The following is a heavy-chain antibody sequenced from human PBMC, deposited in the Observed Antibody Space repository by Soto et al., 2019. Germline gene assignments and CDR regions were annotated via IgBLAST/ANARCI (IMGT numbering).Heavy chain of an antibody. V-gene: IGHV4-4*07. CDR2: IYTSGST. J-gene: IGHJ4*02. CDR3: ARGIGERTPDLYYFDY. Sequence: SETLSLTCTVSGGSISSYYWSWIRQPAGKGLEWIGCIYTSGSTNYNPSLKSRVTMSVDKSKNQFSLKLSSVTAADTAVYYCARGIGERTPDLYYFDYWGQGTLVTVSS. D-gene: IGHD3-10*01. CDR1: GGSISSYY.